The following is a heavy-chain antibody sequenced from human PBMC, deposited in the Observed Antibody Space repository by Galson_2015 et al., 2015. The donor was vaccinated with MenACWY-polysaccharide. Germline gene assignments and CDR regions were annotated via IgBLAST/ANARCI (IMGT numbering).Heavy chain of an antibody. D-gene: IGHD2-2*01. V-gene: IGHV3-30*18. J-gene: IGHJ5*02. CDR2: ISHDGNEK. CDR1: GFSFSSYA. CDR3: AKGWTTSTCYGNWFDP. Sequence: SLRLSCAVSGFSFSSYAMHWVRQTPGKGLEWVTVISHDGNEKNYAESARGRFTISRDNSENRLYLQMDSLRVEDTAVYYCAKGWTTSTCYGNWFDPWGQGTLVVVSS.